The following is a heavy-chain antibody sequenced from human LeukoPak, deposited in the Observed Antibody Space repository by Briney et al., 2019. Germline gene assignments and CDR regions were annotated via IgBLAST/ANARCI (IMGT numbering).Heavy chain of an antibody. V-gene: IGHV1-69-2*01. CDR1: GYTFTDYS. CDR2: VNPEDDET. D-gene: IGHD4-11*01. Sequence: ASVKVSCKVSGYTFTDYSIQWLQQAPGKGLEWLGLVNPEDDETIYSEKFQGRITMTRSTSITTAYMELSSLRSEDTAVYYCARVPRDDYSNLHDYWGQGTLVTVSS. J-gene: IGHJ4*02. CDR3: ARVPRDDYSNLHDY.